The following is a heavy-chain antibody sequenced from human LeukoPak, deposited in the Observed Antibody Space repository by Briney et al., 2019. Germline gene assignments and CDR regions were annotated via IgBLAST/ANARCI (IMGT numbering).Heavy chain of an antibody. CDR3: ARSDMVATCMVD. CDR1: GYTFTSYG. D-gene: IGHD5-12*01. J-gene: IGHJ4*02. Sequence: ASVKVSCKASGYTFTSYGINWVRQAPGQGLEWMGWISAYNGNSKYVQKLQGRVSMTTDTSTSTAYMDLRSLRSDDTAVYYCARSDMVATCMVDWGQGTLVTVSS. V-gene: IGHV1-18*01. CDR2: ISAYNGNS.